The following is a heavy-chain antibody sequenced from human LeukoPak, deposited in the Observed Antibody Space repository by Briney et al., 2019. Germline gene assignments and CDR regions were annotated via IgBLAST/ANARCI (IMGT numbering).Heavy chain of an antibody. D-gene: IGHD2-15*01. V-gene: IGHV3-23*01. CDR1: GFTFCSYA. CDR2: ISGSGGST. J-gene: IGHJ4*02. CDR3: ATLGQRYCSGGSCYTSGSSDY. Sequence: GGTLRLSCAASGFTFCSYAISWVRQAPGKGLEWVSAISGSGGSTYYADSVKGRFTISRDNSKTTLYLQMNSLRAEDTAVYYCATLGQRYCSGGSCYTSGSSDYWGQGTLVTVSS.